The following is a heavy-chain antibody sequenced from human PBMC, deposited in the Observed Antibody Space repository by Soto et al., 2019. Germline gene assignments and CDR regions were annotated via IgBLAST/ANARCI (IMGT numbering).Heavy chain of an antibody. CDR2: IIPIFGTA. V-gene: IGHV1-69*13. CDR3: ARGSASRSVVPAAIHHGVDYYYGMDV. Sequence: SVKVSCKASGGTFSSYAISWVRQAPGQGLEWMGGIIPIFGTANYAQKFQGRVTITADESTSTAYMELSSLRSEDTAVYYCARGSASRSVVPAAIHHGVDYYYGMDVWGQGTTVTVSS. J-gene: IGHJ6*02. D-gene: IGHD2-2*02. CDR1: GGTFSSYA.